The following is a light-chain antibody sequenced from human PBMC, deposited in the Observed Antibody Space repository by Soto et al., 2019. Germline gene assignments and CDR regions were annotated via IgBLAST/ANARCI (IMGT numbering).Light chain of an antibody. J-gene: IGKJ1*01. Sequence: VRAQCRGSLSLSAGDIATLNCRASQSVTNTYLAWYQQKPGQAPRLLMYAASSRATGIPDRFSGSGSGTDFTLTISRLEPADFPVYYCQQYGSSVWTFGQGTKVDIK. V-gene: IGKV3-20*01. CDR2: AAS. CDR3: QQYGSSVWT. CDR1: QSVTNTY.